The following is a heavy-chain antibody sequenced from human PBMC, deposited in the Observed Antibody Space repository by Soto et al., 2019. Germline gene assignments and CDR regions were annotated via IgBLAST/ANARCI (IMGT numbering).Heavy chain of an antibody. J-gene: IGHJ2*01. CDR2: ISGSGDSP. D-gene: IGHD7-27*01. CDR3: AKATWGYWYFDL. CDR1: GFIFRSYG. V-gene: IGHV3-23*01. Sequence: EVQLLESGGGLVQPGGSLRLSCAASGFIFRSYGMSWVRQAPGKGLEWVSAISGSGDSPYYADSVKGRFTVSRDNSKNTLYLHMTSLRAEDTAVYYCAKATWGYWYFDLWGRGTLVTVSS.